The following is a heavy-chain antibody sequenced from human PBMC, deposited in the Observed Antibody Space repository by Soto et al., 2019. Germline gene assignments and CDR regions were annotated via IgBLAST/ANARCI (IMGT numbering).Heavy chain of an antibody. J-gene: IGHJ6*02. CDR3: ARVLYYDSSGYPLRGMDV. CDR2: ISSSSSTI. Sequence: EVQLVESGGGLVQPGGSLRLSCAASGFTFSSYSMNWVRQAPGKGLEWVSYISSSSSTIYYADSVKGRFTISRDNAKNSLYLQMNSLRDEDTAVYYCARVLYYDSSGYPLRGMDVWGQGTTVTVSS. D-gene: IGHD3-22*01. V-gene: IGHV3-48*02. CDR1: GFTFSSYS.